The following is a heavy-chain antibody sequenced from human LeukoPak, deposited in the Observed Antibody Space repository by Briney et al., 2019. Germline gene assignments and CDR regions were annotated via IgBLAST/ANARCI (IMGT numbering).Heavy chain of an antibody. CDR3: ARKAASDY. CDR2: ISNSGSSI. CDR1: GFIFTSYD. V-gene: IGHV3-48*03. Sequence: EGSLRLSCPASGFIFTSYDFNWVRQAPGKGLGWVSYISNSGSSIYYADSVKGRFTISRDNAKKSLYLQMNSLRGEDTAVYYCARKAASDYWGQGTLVTVSS. J-gene: IGHJ4*02. D-gene: IGHD6-13*01.